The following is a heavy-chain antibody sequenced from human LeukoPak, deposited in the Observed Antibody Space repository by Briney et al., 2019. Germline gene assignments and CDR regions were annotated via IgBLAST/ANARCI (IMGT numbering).Heavy chain of an antibody. Sequence: SETLSLTCTVPGGSISSYYWSWIRQPPGKGLEWIGYIYYSGSTNYNPSLKSRVTISVDTSKNQFSLKLSSVTAADTAVYYCARWYYDILTGSYYFDYWGQGTLVTVSS. CDR2: IYYSGST. D-gene: IGHD3-9*01. CDR1: GGSISSYY. CDR3: ARWYYDILTGSYYFDY. J-gene: IGHJ4*02. V-gene: IGHV4-59*08.